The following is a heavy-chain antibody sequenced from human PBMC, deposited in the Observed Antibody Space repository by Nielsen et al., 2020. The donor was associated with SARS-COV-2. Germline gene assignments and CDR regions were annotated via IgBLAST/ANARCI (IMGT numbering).Heavy chain of an antibody. CDR1: GYTFAIYG. CDR2: ISPYNGNT. V-gene: IGHV1-18*01. J-gene: IGHJ6*02. CDR3: ARDLTVVTASPYSYYYGMDV. D-gene: IGHD2-21*02. Sequence: ASVKVSCKASGYTFAIYGISWVRQAPGQGLEWMGWISPYNGNTNYAQKLQGRVTMTTDTSTTTAYMELSSLRSEDTAVYYCARDLTVVTASPYSYYYGMDVWGQGTTVTVSS.